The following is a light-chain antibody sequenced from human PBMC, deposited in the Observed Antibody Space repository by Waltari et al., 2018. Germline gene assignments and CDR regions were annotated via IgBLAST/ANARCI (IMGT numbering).Light chain of an antibody. V-gene: IGKV3-15*01. J-gene: IGKJ1*01. CDR1: QSVSGK. CDR3: QQYNGWPRT. Sequence: EIVMTQSPVTLSDSPGQRFTLTCRASQSVSGKLVWYQQKPGQSPRVLIYGASTRAPGVPARFSGSGSGTEFTLTISSLQAEDIAVYYCQQYNGWPRTFGQGTKVEI. CDR2: GAS.